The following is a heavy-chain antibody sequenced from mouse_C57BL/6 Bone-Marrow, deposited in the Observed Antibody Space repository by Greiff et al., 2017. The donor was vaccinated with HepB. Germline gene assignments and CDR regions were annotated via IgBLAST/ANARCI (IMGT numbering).Heavy chain of an antibody. D-gene: IGHD2-1*01. CDR3: ARLLDD. V-gene: IGHV1-69*01. J-gene: IGHJ2*01. Sequence: VQLQQPGAELVMPGASVKLSCKASGYTFTSYWMHWVKQRPGQGLEWIGEIDPSDSYTNYNQKFKGKSTLTVDKSSSTAYMQLSSLTSEDSAVYSCARLLDDGDQGTTLTVSS. CDR2: IDPSDSYT. CDR1: GYTFTSYW.